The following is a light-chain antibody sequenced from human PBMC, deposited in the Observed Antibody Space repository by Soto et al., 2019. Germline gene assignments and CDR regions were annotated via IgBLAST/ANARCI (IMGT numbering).Light chain of an antibody. CDR3: QQTYSTVFT. CDR1: QSIGSW. J-gene: IGKJ3*01. Sequence: DTQMTQSPSTLSASVGDRVTITCRASQSIGSWLAWYQQKPGKAPKLLIYKTSILENGVQSRFSGSGSGTHFTLTISSLQPEDFATYYCQQTYSTVFTFGPGTKVDIK. V-gene: IGKV1-5*03. CDR2: KTS.